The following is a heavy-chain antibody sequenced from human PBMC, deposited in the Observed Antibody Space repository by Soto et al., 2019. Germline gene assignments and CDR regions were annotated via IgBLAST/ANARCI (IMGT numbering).Heavy chain of an antibody. CDR3: VGHAGKIESSVGHRSFDY. Sequence: PGESLKISFEASGYTFTNYWIGWVRQMPGTGLEWMGIIYPRDSDTRYSPSFQDQVTMSVDKSIGTAYLQWSSLKASDTAMYYCVGHAGKIESSVGHRSFDYWGQGTRVPVSS. CDR1: GYTFTNYW. D-gene: IGHD1-26*01. J-gene: IGHJ4*02. CDR2: IYPRDSDT. V-gene: IGHV5-51*01.